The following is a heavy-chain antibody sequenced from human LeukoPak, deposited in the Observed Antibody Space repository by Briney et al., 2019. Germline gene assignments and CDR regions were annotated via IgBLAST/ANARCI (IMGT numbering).Heavy chain of an antibody. Sequence: GGSLRLSCAASGFTFGSYAMSWVRQAPGKGLEWVSAISGSGGSTYYADSVKGRFTISRDNSKNTLYLQMNSLRAEDTAVYYCAIRKGATSFDYWGQGTLVTVSS. CDR2: ISGSGGST. CDR1: GFTFGSYA. D-gene: IGHD1-26*01. V-gene: IGHV3-23*01. J-gene: IGHJ4*02. CDR3: AIRKGATSFDY.